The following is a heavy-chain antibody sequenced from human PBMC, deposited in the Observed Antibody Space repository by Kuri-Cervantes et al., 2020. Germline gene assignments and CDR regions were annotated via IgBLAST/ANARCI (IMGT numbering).Heavy chain of an antibody. D-gene: IGHD6-19*01. J-gene: IGHJ4*02. CDR3: ARDSKVIAVATEFDY. CDR2: ISSSSSYI. V-gene: IGHV3-21*01. CDR1: GFTFSSYS. Sequence: GESLKISCAASGFTFSSYSMNWVRQAPGKGLEWVSSISSSSSYIYYADSVKGRFTISRDNTKNSLYLQMNSLRAEDTAVYYYARDSKVIAVATEFDYWGQGTLVTVSS.